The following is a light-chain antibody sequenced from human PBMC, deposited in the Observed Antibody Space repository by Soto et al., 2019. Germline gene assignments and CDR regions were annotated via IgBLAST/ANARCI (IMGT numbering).Light chain of an antibody. CDR3: SSYTTNNSVV. CDR1: NSDVGGFSY. CDR2: EVS. J-gene: IGLJ2*01. V-gene: IGLV2-14*01. Sequence: QSALTQPASVSGSPGQSITISCTGTNSDVGGFSYVSWYQQHPGKAPKLIIYEVSYRPSGVSIRFSGSKSGNTASLTISGLQAEDEADYYCSSYTTNNSVVFGGGTKLTVL.